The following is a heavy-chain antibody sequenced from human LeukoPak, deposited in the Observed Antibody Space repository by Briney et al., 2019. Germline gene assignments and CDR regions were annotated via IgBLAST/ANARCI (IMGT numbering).Heavy chain of an antibody. V-gene: IGHV7-4-1*02. CDR3: ARAFPYYCSGGSCYSYAFDI. D-gene: IGHD2-15*01. CDR1: GYTFTHYA. J-gene: IGHJ3*02. CDR2: INTNTGNP. Sequence: ASVKVSCKASGYTFTHYAMHWVRQAPGQGLEWMGWINTNTGNPTYAQGFTGRFVFSLDTSVSTAYLQISGLKAEDTAMYYCARAFPYYCSGGSCYSYAFDIWGQGTMVTVSS.